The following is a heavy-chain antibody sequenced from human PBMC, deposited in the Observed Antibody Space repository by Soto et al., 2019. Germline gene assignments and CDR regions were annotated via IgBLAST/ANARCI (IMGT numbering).Heavy chain of an antibody. CDR3: ARAGISQAAAGSLDCCPIDS. CDR1: GFTVSSNY. V-gene: IGHV3-66*01. CDR2: IYSGGTT. Sequence: PGGSLRLSCAASGFTVSSNYMSWVRQAPGKGLERVSIIYSGGTTYYADSVKGRFTISRDNSKNTLYLQMNSLRAEDTAVYYCARAGISQAAAGSLDCCPIDSWGQGTLVTV. D-gene: IGHD6-13*01. J-gene: IGHJ4*02.